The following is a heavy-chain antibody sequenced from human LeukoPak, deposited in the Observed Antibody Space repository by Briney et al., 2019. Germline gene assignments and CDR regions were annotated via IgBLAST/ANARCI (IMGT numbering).Heavy chain of an antibody. CDR3: ARVFSGWYITFDY. CDR2: ISGSGGST. D-gene: IGHD6-19*01. V-gene: IGHV3-23*01. Sequence: PGGSLRLSCAASGFTFSSYAMSWVRQAPGKGLEWVSAISGSGGSTYYADSVKGGFTISRDNSKNTLYLQMSSLRAEDTAVYYCARVFSGWYITFDYWGQGTLVTVSS. J-gene: IGHJ4*02. CDR1: GFTFSSYA.